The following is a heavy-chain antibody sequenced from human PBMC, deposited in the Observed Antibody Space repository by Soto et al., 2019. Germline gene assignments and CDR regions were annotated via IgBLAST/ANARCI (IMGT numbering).Heavy chain of an antibody. CDR3: ARDFHSSGRAFDY. CDR1: GFTFSSYS. Sequence: PGGSLRLSCAASGFTFSSYSMNWVRQAPGKGLEWVSSISSSSSYIYYADSVKGRFTISRDNAKNSLYLQMNSLRAEDTAVYYCARDFHSSGRAFDYGGQGTLVTVSS. D-gene: IGHD3-22*01. CDR2: ISSSSSYI. J-gene: IGHJ4*02. V-gene: IGHV3-21*01.